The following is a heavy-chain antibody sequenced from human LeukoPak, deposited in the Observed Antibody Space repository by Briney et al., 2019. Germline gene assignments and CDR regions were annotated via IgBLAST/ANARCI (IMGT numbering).Heavy chain of an antibody. V-gene: IGHV4-30-2*01. CDR1: GGSISSGGYS. Sequence: SETLSLTCAVSGGSISSGGYSWSWIRQPPGKGLEWIGYIYHSGSTYYNPSLKSRVTISVDRSKNQFSLKLSSVTAADTAVYYCARGGSGYPCFDYWGQGTLVTVSS. CDR2: IYHSGST. J-gene: IGHJ4*02. D-gene: IGHD3-3*01. CDR3: ARGGSGYPCFDY.